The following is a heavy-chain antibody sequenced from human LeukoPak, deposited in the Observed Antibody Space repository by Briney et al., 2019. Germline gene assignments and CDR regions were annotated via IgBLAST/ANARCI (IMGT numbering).Heavy chain of an antibody. CDR2: ISSSGSTI. D-gene: IGHD4-23*01. V-gene: IGHV3-48*03. CDR3: VKVPYGGNSGTY. J-gene: IGHJ4*02. CDR1: GFTFSSYE. Sequence: GGSLRLSCAASGFTFSSYEMNWVRQAPGKGLEWVSYISSSGSTIYYADSVKGRFTISRDNSKNTLYLQMSSLRTEDTAVYYCVKVPYGGNSGTYWGQGTLVTVSS.